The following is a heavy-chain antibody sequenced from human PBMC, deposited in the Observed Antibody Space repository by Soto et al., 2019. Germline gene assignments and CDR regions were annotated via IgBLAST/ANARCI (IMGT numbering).Heavy chain of an antibody. Sequence: GGSLRLSCAASGFNFADHYMDWVRQAPGKGLEWVGRVRNKLNSYYTEYAASVKGRFTISRDDSKNSLYLQMNSLKDEDTALYYCCRGGRGLSVAGLDYWGQGTLVTVSS. CDR2: VRNKLNSYYT. CDR1: GFNFADHY. D-gene: IGHD6-19*01. CDR3: CRGGRGLSVAGLDY. V-gene: IGHV3-72*01. J-gene: IGHJ4*02.